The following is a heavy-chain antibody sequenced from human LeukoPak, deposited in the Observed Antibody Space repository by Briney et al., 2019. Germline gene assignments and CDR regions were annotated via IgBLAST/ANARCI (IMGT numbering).Heavy chain of an antibody. CDR3: ARTGGCSRTSCYSYYSDY. CDR1: GFTFSSYG. Sequence: PGRSLRLSCAASGFTFSSYGMHWVRQAPGKGLEWVAVISVDGSNEYYADSVKGRFTISRDNAKNSLYLQMNSVRAEDTAVYYCARTGGCSRTSCYSYYSDYWGQGTLVTVPS. D-gene: IGHD2-2*01. CDR2: ISVDGSNE. J-gene: IGHJ4*02. V-gene: IGHV3-30*03.